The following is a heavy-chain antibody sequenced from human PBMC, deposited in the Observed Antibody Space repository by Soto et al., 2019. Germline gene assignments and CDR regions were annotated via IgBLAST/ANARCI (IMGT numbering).Heavy chain of an antibody. CDR2: IIPIFGTA. J-gene: IGHJ6*02. D-gene: IGHD6-13*01. V-gene: IGHV1-69*01. CDR1: GGTFSSYA. Sequence: QVQLVQSGAEVKKPGSSVKVSCKASGGTFSSYAISWVRQAPGQGLEWMGGIIPIFGTANYAQKFQGRVTITADEATSTASMELSSLRSEETAVYYCASAAAAGSGGTDDYYGMDVWGQGTTVTVSS. CDR3: ASAAAAGSGGTDDYYGMDV.